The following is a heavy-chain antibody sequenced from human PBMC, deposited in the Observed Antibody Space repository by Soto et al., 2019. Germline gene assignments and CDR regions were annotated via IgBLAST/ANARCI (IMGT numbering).Heavy chain of an antibody. J-gene: IGHJ4*02. D-gene: IGHD3-9*01. CDR2: IYYRGST. Sequence: SETLSLTCTVSGGSVSSGSYYWSWIRQPPGKGLEWIGYIYYRGSTYYNPSLKSRVTISVDTSKNQFSLKLSSVTAADTAVYYCARGPTYYDILTGLFFDYWGQGSLVTVSS. V-gene: IGHV4-30-4*01. CDR1: GGSVSSGSYY. CDR3: ARGPTYYDILTGLFFDY.